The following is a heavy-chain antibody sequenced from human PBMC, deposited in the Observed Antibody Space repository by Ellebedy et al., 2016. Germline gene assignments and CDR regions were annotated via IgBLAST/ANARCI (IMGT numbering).Heavy chain of an antibody. V-gene: IGHV4-30-4*01. CDR2: IYYSGST. Sequence: SETLSLTCTVSGGSISSGDYYWSWIRQPPGKGLEWIGYIYYSGSTYYSPSLKSRVTISVDRSKNQFSLKLSSVTAADTAVYYCARVQEGVFWSGYVYFDYWGQGTLVTVSS. CDR3: ARVQEGVFWSGYVYFDY. D-gene: IGHD3-3*01. CDR1: GGSISSGDYY. J-gene: IGHJ4*02.